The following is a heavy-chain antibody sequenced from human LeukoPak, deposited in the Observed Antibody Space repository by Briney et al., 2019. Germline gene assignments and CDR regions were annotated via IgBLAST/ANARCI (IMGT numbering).Heavy chain of an antibody. D-gene: IGHD4-17*01. J-gene: IGHJ4*02. V-gene: IGHV4-34*01. CDR3: ARDGTTTVTTAPFDY. Sequence: SETLSLTCAVYGGSFSGYYWSWIRQPPGKGLEWIGEINHSGSTNYNPSLKSRVTISVDTSKNQFSLKLSSVTAADTAVYYCARDGTTTVTTAPFDYWGQGTLVPVSS. CDR2: INHSGST. CDR1: GGSFSGYY.